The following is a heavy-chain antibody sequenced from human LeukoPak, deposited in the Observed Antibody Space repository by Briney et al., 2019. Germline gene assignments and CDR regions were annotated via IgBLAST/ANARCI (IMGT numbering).Heavy chain of an antibody. Sequence: ASVKVSCKASGGTFSSYAISWVRQAPGQGLEWMGWINPNSGGTNYAQKFQGWVTMTRDTSISTAYMELSRLRSDDTAVYYCARGGSTDSGDFDYWGQGTLVTVSS. CDR3: ARGGSTDSGDFDY. J-gene: IGHJ4*02. CDR2: INPNSGGT. D-gene: IGHD4-17*01. CDR1: GGTFSSYA. V-gene: IGHV1-2*04.